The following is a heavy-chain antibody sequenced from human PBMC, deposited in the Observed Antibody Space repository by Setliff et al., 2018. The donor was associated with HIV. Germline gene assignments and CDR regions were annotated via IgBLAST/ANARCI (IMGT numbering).Heavy chain of an antibody. D-gene: IGHD3-10*01. V-gene: IGHV1-46*01. J-gene: IGHJ1*01. CDR2: INPSGGRT. CDR3: AQAQTSVSCSYYQYLQH. Sequence: GASVKVSCKASGYTFTDNYIHWVRQAPGQGLEWMGLINPSGGRTSYAQKFQGRLTMTRDTSRSTVYMELSSLRSEDTAVYYCAQAQTSVSCSYYQYLQHWGQGTLVTVSS. CDR1: GYTFTDNY.